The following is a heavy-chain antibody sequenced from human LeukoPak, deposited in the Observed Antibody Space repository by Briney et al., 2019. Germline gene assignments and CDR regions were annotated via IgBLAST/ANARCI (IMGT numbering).Heavy chain of an antibody. J-gene: IGHJ3*02. V-gene: IGHV4-4*07. CDR3: ARDLREAGFWSEADAFDI. D-gene: IGHD3-3*01. Sequence: SETLSLTCAVYGGSFSSYYWSWIRQPAGKGLEWIGRIYTSGSTNYNPSLKSRVTMSVDTSKNQFSLKLSSVTAADTAVYYCARDLREAGFWSEADAFDIWGQGTMVTVSS. CDR1: GGSFSSYY. CDR2: IYTSGST.